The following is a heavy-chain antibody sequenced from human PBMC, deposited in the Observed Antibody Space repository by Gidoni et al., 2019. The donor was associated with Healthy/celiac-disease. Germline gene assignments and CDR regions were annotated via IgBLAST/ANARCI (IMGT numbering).Heavy chain of an antibody. Sequence: QLPLQESGPGLVKPSETLSLTCTVSGGSISSSRYYWGGIRQPPGKGLECIGSIYYSVSTYYNPALKSRVNISVDTSKNQFSLKLSSGTAADTAVYYWARLLGPPWDSSGRGWFDPWGQGTLVTVSS. CDR2: IYYSVST. V-gene: IGHV4-39*01. D-gene: IGHD6-19*01. CDR3: ARLLGPPWDSSGRGWFDP. J-gene: IGHJ5*02. CDR1: GGSISSSRYY.